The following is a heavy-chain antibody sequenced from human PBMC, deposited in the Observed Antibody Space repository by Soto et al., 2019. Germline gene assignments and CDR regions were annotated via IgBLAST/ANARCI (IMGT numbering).Heavy chain of an antibody. D-gene: IGHD2-2*01. J-gene: IGHJ6*02. CDR1: GFTFSSYW. Sequence: EVQLVESGGGLVQPGGSLRLSCAASGFTFSSYWMSWLRQAPGGGLYWVANIKQDGTEKKYVDSVKGRFSISRDNEENLVDLQMNSLRAEDTAVYYCAKTSVLLPAATNRGAPYNYYALDVWGQGTTVTVAS. CDR2: IKQDGTEK. V-gene: IGHV3-7*03. CDR3: AKTSVLLPAATNRGAPYNYYALDV.